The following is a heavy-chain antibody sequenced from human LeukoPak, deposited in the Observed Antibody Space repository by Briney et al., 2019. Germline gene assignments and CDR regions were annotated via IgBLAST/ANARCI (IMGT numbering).Heavy chain of an antibody. V-gene: IGHV1-2*06. Sequence: ASVKVSCKASGYTFTDYYIHWVRQALGQGLEWMGRINPNSGGTNYAQKFQGRVTMTRDTSINTAYMELSRLRSDDTAVYYCARDPWGGDIVVPAAIHDPWGQGTLVTVSS. D-gene: IGHD2-2*01. CDR3: ARDPWGGDIVVPAAIHDP. CDR2: INPNSGGT. J-gene: IGHJ5*02. CDR1: GYTFTDYY.